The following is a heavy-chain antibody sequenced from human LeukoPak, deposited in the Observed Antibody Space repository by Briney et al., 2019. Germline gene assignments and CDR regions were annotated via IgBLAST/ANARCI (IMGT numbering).Heavy chain of an antibody. CDR2: ISTSGSPI. CDR3: ARVHSGCWWFFDY. Sequence: GGSLRLSCAASGFTFSSYEMNWVRQAPGKGLEWVSYISTSGSPIYYADSVKGRFTISRDNAKNSLYLQMNSLRAEDTAVYYCARVHSGCWWFFDYWGQGTLVTVSS. D-gene: IGHD2-8*02. J-gene: IGHJ4*02. CDR1: GFTFSSYE. V-gene: IGHV3-48*03.